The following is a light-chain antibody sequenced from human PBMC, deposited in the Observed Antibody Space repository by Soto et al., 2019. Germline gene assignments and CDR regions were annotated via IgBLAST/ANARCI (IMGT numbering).Light chain of an antibody. CDR3: MQTLHIPLT. CDR1: RSLYSSGYYC. V-gene: IGKV2-28*01. CDR2: FGS. J-gene: IGKJ4*01. Sequence: DIVMTQSPFSLPVTPGEPASISCRSSRSLYSSGYYCLDWYLQKPGQPPQLLIYFGSNRASGVPDRFSGSGSGPDFTLEISRVAAEDLGVYYCMQTLHIPLTVGGGTKVEI.